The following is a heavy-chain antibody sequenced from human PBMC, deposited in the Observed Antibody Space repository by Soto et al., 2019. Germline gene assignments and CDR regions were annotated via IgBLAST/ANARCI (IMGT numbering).Heavy chain of an antibody. V-gene: IGHV3-33*01. Sequence: GGSLRLSCAASGFTFSSYGMHWVRQAPGKGLEWVAVIWYDGSNKYYADSVKGRFTISRDNSKNTLYLQMNSLRAEDTAVYYCARDRNLDVLLWFGESYYFDYWGQGTLVTVSS. J-gene: IGHJ4*02. CDR3: ARDRNLDVLLWFGESYYFDY. CDR2: IWYDGSNK. CDR1: GFTFSSYG. D-gene: IGHD3-10*01.